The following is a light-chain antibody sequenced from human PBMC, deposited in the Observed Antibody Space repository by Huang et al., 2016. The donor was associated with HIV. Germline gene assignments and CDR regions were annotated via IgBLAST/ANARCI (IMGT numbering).Light chain of an antibody. CDR1: QSISADY. J-gene: IGKJ1*01. Sequence: EIVLTQSPGTLSLSPGERATLSCRASQSISADYLAWYQQKPGQAPRLLIYAASSTATRIPDRFSGSGSGTDFTLTIYRLEPEDFAVYFCQQYAGSPWTFGQGTKVEIK. CDR2: AAS. V-gene: IGKV3-20*01. CDR3: QQYAGSPWT.